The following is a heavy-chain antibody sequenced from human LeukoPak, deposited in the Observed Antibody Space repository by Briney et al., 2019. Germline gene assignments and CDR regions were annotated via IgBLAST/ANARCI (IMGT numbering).Heavy chain of an antibody. CDR2: INPSGNG. Sequence: ASVNVSCLSSGYTFPNHYIHWVRQAPAQGLEYRGIINPSGNGNYAQKFQGRVVMTRDTSTSTVYMELTSLKSEDTAVYDCAREAPSTDWFDPWGQGTLVTVSS. J-gene: IGHJ5*02. V-gene: IGHV1-46*01. CDR3: AREAPSTDWFDP. D-gene: IGHD1-26*01. CDR1: GYTFPNHY.